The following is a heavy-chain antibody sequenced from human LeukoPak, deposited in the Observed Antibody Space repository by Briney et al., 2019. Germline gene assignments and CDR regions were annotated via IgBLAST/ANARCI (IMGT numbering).Heavy chain of an antibody. D-gene: IGHD5-18*01. J-gene: IGHJ6*03. CDR2: VYTSGST. CDR3: ARTTEGGYTYDYFYYYYMDV. V-gene: IGHV4-4*07. Sequence: SETLSLTCTVSGGSVSSYYWSWIRQPAGKGLEWIGRVYTSGSTSYNPSLKSRVTMSVDTSKNQFSLKLSSVTAADTAVYYCARTTEGGYTYDYFYYYYMDVWGKGTTVTISS. CDR1: GGSVSSYY.